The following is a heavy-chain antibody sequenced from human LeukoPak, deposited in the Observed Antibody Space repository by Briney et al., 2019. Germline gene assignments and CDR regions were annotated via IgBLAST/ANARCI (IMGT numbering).Heavy chain of an antibody. D-gene: IGHD5-12*01. CDR1: GYSLTSYW. CDR3: ARVPVATRGSFGYYYYGMDV. CDR2: IYPGDSDT. Sequence: GESLKISCKGSGYSLTSYWIGWVRQMPGKGLEWMGIIYPGDSDTRYSPSFQGQVTIPADKSISTAYLQWSSLKASDTAMYYCARVPVATRGSFGYYYYGMDVWGQGTTVTVSS. J-gene: IGHJ6*02. V-gene: IGHV5-51*01.